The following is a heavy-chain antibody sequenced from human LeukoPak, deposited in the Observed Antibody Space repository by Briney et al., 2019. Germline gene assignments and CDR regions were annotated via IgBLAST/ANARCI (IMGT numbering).Heavy chain of an antibody. J-gene: IGHJ6*03. V-gene: IGHV4-34*01. Sequence: PSETLSLTCAVYGGSFSGYYWSWVRRPPGKGLEWIGEINHSGSTNYNPSLKSRVTISVDTSKNQFSLKLSSVTAADTAVYYCAREGNAFPYYYYYYMDVWGKGTTVTVSS. CDR1: GGSFSGYY. CDR3: AREGNAFPYYYYYYMDV. D-gene: IGHD3-10*01. CDR2: INHSGST.